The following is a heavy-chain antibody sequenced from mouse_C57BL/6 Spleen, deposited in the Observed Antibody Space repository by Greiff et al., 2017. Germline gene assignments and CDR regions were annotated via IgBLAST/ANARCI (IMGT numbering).Heavy chain of an antibody. D-gene: IGHD1-1*01. CDR2: INPNNGGT. CDR1: GYTFTDYY. J-gene: IGHJ3*01. CDR3: ARGMTTVVATTPFAY. Sequence: EVQLHQSGPELVKPGASVKISCKASGYTFTDYYMNWVKQSHGKSLEWIGDINPNNGGTSYNQKVKGKATLTVDTSSSTAYMELRSLTSEDSAVYYCARGMTTVVATTPFAYWGQGTLVTVSA. V-gene: IGHV1-26*01.